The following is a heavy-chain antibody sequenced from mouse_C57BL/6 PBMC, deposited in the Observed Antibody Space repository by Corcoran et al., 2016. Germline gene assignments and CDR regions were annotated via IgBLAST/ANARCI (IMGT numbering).Heavy chain of an antibody. J-gene: IGHJ3*01. D-gene: IGHD1-1*01. V-gene: IGHV3-6*01. Sequence: DVQLQESGPGLVKPSQSLSLTCSVTGYSITSGYYWNWIRQFPGNKLEWMGYISYDGSNNYNPSLKNRISITRDTSKNQFFLKLNSVTTEDTATYYCARGGDYYSFAYWGQGTLVTVSA. CDR1: GYSITSGYY. CDR2: ISYDGSN. CDR3: ARGGDYYSFAY.